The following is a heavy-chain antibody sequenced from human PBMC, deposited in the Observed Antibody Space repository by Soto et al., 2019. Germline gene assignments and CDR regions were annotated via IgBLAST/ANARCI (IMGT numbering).Heavy chain of an antibody. J-gene: IGHJ5*02. CDR3: ARTLKGNWFDP. Sequence: SETLSLTCTVSGGSVSSGSYYWSWIRQPPGKGLEWIGYIYYSGSTNYNPSLKSRVTISVDTSRNQFSLKLSSVTAADTAVYYCARTLKGNWFDPWGQGTLVTVSS. CDR1: GGSVSSGSYY. CDR2: IYYSGST. V-gene: IGHV4-61*01.